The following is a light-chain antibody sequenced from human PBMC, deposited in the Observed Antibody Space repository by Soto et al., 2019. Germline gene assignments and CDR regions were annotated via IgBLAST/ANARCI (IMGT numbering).Light chain of an antibody. J-gene: IGKJ2*01. CDR2: GAS. CDR1: QYINTR. V-gene: IGKV3-20*01. CDR3: QQYGSSPPYT. Sequence: IVLTQSPATLSSFPGDRVTLSCRASQYINTRLAWYQQKPGQAPRLLIYGASSRATGIPERFSGSGSGTDFTLIISRLEPEDFAVYFCQQYGSSPPYTLGQGTK.